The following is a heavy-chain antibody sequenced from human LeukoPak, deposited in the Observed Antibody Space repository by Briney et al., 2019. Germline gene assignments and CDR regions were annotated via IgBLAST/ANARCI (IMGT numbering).Heavy chain of an antibody. CDR1: GFTLSTYT. V-gene: IGHV3-21*06. CDR3: VRDFLGESGAGGP. J-gene: IGHJ5*02. D-gene: IGHD3-10*01. CDR2: ISPTAIST. Sequence: GGPLRLSCAASGFTLSTYTMNWVRQAPGKGLEWVSSISPTAISTWYADSLKGRFTISRDNTRNLLFLEGNGLRAEDTGVFYCVRDFLGESGAGGPWGQGTLVTVSS.